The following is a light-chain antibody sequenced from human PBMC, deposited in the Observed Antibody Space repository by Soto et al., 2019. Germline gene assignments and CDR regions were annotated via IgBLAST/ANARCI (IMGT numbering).Light chain of an antibody. V-gene: IGLV3-1*01. Sequence: SYELTQSPSVSVSPGQTASITCSGDKLGDKYVSWYQQKPGQSPVLVIHQDTKRPSEIPERFSGSNSGNSATLTISETQSMDEADYHCQAWDGGTVVFGGGTKLTVL. CDR3: QAWDGGTVV. CDR1: KLGDKY. CDR2: QDT. J-gene: IGLJ2*01.